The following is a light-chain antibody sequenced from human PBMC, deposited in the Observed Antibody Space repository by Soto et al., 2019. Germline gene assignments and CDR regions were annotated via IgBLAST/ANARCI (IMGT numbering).Light chain of an antibody. CDR3: QQYGSSPPWT. CDR1: QSVGSSY. CDR2: LAS. Sequence: EIVLTQSPGTLSLSPGERATLSCRASQSVGSSYLAWYQQKPGQAPRLLIYLASSRATGIPDRFSGSGSGTDFTLTISRLEPEDFAVYYCQQYGSSPPWTFGQGTKVDIK. J-gene: IGKJ1*01. V-gene: IGKV3-20*01.